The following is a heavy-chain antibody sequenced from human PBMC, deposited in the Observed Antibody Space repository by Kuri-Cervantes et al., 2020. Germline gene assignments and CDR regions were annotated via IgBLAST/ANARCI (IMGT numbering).Heavy chain of an antibody. D-gene: IGHD2-8*02. CDR1: SYSITSSYY. Sequence: ESLKISCTVSSYSITSSYYWGWIRQSPGKGLEWIGSIYHNGRTYYNPSLRSRVTVSVDTSKNQFSLKLNSVTAADRAIYYCASVTGTGFPDYWGQGARVTVSS. V-gene: IGHV4-38-2*02. J-gene: IGHJ4*02. CDR3: ASVTGTGFPDY. CDR2: IYHNGRT.